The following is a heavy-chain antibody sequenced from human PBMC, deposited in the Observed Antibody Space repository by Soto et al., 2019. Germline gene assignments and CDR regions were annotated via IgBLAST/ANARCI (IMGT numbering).Heavy chain of an antibody. CDR1: GGSFSGYY. D-gene: IGHD3-22*01. V-gene: IGHV4-34*01. Sequence: PSETLSLTCAVYGGSFSGYYWSWIRQPPGKGLEWIGEINHSGSTNYNPSLKSRVTISVDTSKNQFSLKLSSGTAADTAVYYCAAYYYDSSGYYYFDYWGQGTLVTVS. J-gene: IGHJ4*02. CDR3: AAYYYDSSGYYYFDY. CDR2: INHSGST.